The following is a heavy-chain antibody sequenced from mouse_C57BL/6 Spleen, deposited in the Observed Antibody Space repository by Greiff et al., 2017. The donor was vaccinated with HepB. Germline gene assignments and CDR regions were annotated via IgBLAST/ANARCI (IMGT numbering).Heavy chain of an antibody. CDR3: ARQGFAY. J-gene: IGHJ3*01. V-gene: IGHV5-6*01. CDR2: FSSGGSYT. Sequence: EVQVVESGGDLVKPGGSLKLSCAVSGFTFSSYGVSWFRQTPDKRLVWFANFSSGGSYTYYPNSVKGRFTISRDNAKNTLYLQVSNLKSEDRAMYYCARQGFAYWGQGTLVTVSA. CDR1: GFTFSSYG.